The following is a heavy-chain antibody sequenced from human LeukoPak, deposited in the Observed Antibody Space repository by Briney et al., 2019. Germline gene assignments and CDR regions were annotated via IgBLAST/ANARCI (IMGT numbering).Heavy chain of an antibody. CDR3: AKDGGLWVSAHWGDS. J-gene: IGHJ4*02. Sequence: GGFLRLSCAASGFTFSSYTMSWVRQAPGKGLEWVSTITTSDGNTYYADSVKGRFTVSRDNSKNTLYLQMNSLRAEDTAVYYCAKDGGLWVSAHWGDSWGRGTLVTVSS. CDR1: GFTFSSYT. V-gene: IGHV3-23*01. D-gene: IGHD7-27*01. CDR2: ITTSDGNT.